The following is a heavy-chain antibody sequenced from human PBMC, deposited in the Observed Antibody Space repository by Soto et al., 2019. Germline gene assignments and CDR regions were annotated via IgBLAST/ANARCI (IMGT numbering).Heavy chain of an antibody. D-gene: IGHD3-10*01. J-gene: IGHJ6*03. CDR1: GFTFSSYS. CDR3: ARDFALHGGGSGSYYKAKYDYYYYYMDV. Sequence: GGSLRLSCAASGFTFSSYSMNWVRQAPGKGLEWVSYISSSSSTIYYADSVKGRFTISRDNAKNSMYLQMNSLRAEDTAVYYCARDFALHGGGSGSYYKAKYDYYYYYMDVWGKGTTVTVSS. V-gene: IGHV3-48*01. CDR2: ISSSSSTI.